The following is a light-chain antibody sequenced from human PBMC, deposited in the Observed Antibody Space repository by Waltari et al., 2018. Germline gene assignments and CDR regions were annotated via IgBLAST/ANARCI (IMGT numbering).Light chain of an antibody. J-gene: IGLJ3*02. CDR2: SND. CDR1: SSNLGKNT. V-gene: IGLV1-44*01. Sequence: QSVLTQPPSASGTPGQRVSISCSGRSSNLGKNTINWYQQVPGRAPKPLIYSNDRRRAGVPDRFSGSKSGTSGSLAISGLQAEDEADYYCAAWDDSLNGWVFGGGTKLTVL. CDR3: AAWDDSLNGWV.